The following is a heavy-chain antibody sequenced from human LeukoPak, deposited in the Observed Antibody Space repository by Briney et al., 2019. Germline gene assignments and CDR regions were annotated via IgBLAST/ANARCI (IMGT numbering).Heavy chain of an antibody. CDR2: ISGSGGST. J-gene: IGHJ4*02. Sequence: GGSLRLSCAASGFTFSTYGMSWVRQAPGKGLEWVSAISGSGGSTYYADTVKGRFTISRDNAKNSLFLQMNSLRAEDTAVYYCARGHTAVTRHFDFWGQGTLVTVSS. V-gene: IGHV3-23*01. CDR3: ARGHTAVTRHFDF. D-gene: IGHD4-17*01. CDR1: GFTFSTYG.